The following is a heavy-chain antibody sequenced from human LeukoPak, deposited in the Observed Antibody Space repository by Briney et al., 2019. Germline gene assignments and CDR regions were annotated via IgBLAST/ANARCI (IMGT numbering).Heavy chain of an antibody. CDR2: IWYDGSNK. CDR3: AKESGALGAPLYDY. J-gene: IGHJ4*02. CDR1: GFTFSSYG. V-gene: IGHV3-33*06. D-gene: IGHD4/OR15-4a*01. Sequence: GRSLRLSCAASGFTFSSYGMHWVRQAPGKGLEWVAVIWYDGSNKYYADSVKGRFTISRDNSKNTLYLQMNSLRAEDTAVYYCAKESGALGAPLYDYWGQGILVTGSS.